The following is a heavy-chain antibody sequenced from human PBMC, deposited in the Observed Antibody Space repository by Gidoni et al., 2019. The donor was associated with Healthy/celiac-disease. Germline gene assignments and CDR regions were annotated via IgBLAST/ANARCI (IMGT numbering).Heavy chain of an antibody. Sequence: EVQLLESGGGLVQPGGSLRLSCAASGFTFSSYAMSWVRQAPGKGLEWVSAISGSGGSTYYADSVKGRFTISRDNSKNTLYLQMNSLRAEDTAVYYCAKDRAEWELGHYYYYYYMDVWGKGTTVTVSS. CDR2: ISGSGGST. V-gene: IGHV3-23*01. CDR1: GFTFSSYA. J-gene: IGHJ6*03. CDR3: AKDRAEWELGHYYYYYYMDV. D-gene: IGHD1-26*01.